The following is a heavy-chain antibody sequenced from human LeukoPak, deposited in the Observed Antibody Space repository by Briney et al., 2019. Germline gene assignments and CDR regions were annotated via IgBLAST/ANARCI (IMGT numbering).Heavy chain of an antibody. Sequence: GGSLRLSCAASGFTVSSNYMSWVRQALGKGLEWVSVIYSGGSTYYADSVKGRFTISRDNSKNTLYLQMNSLRAEDTAVYYCARGANYVWGTPPAYWGQGTLVTVSS. J-gene: IGHJ4*02. CDR1: GFTVSSNY. D-gene: IGHD3-16*01. CDR3: ARGANYVWGTPPAY. CDR2: IYSGGST. V-gene: IGHV3-53*01.